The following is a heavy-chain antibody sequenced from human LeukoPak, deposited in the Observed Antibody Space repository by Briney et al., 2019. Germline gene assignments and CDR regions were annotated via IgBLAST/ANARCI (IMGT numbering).Heavy chain of an antibody. CDR3: ASDPLVDIVATGYFDY. D-gene: IGHD5-12*01. V-gene: IGHV3-33*01. J-gene: IGHJ4*02. CDR2: IWYDGSNK. CDR1: GFTSSSYG. Sequence: GRSLRLSCAASGFTSSSYGMHWVRQAPGKGLEWVAVIWYDGSNKYYADSVKGRFTISRDNSKNTLYLQMNSLRAEDTAVYYCASDPLVDIVATGYFDYWGQGTPVTVSS.